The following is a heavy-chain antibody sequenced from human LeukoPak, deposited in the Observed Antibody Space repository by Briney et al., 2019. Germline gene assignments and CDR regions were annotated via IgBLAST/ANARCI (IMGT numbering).Heavy chain of an antibody. Sequence: SETLSLTSAVYGGSFSGYYWSWIRQPPGKGLEWIGEINHSGSTNYNPSLKSRVTISVDTSKNQFSLKLSSVTAADTAVYYCARDARIAVAEDYYYYGMDVWGQGTTVTVSS. CDR2: INHSGST. CDR3: ARDARIAVAEDYYYYGMDV. J-gene: IGHJ6*02. CDR1: GGSFSGYY. D-gene: IGHD6-19*01. V-gene: IGHV4-34*01.